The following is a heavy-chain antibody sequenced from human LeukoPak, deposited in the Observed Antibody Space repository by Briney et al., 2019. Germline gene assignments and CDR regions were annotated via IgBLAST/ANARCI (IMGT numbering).Heavy chain of an antibody. V-gene: IGHV4-59*01. Sequence: PSETLSLTCTLSGGSISSYYWSWIRQPPGKGLEWIGYIYYSASTDYNPSLKSRVTISVDTSKNQFSLKLSSVTAADTAVYYCARALRSLRSYYFDYWGQGTLVTVSS. CDR1: GGSISSYY. D-gene: IGHD4-17*01. CDR2: IYYSAST. J-gene: IGHJ4*02. CDR3: ARALRSLRSYYFDY.